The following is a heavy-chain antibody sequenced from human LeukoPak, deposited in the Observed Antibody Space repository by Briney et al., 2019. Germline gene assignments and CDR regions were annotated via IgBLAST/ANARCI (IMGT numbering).Heavy chain of an antibody. CDR2: IYYSGST. J-gene: IGHJ4*02. Sequence: SETLSLTCTVSGGSISSSSYYWGWIRQPPGKGLEWTGSIYYSGSTYYNPSLKSRVTISVDTSKNQFSLKLSSVTAADTAVYYCARTTSGMATSSFWYFDYWGQGTLVTVSS. CDR1: GGSISSSSYY. V-gene: IGHV4-39*01. CDR3: ARTTSGMATSSFWYFDY. D-gene: IGHD5-24*01.